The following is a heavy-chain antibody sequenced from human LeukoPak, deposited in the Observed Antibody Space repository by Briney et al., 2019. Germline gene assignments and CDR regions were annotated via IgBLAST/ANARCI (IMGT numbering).Heavy chain of an antibody. V-gene: IGHV4-34*01. Sequence: SKTLSLTCAVYGGSFSGYYWSWIRQPPGKGLEWIGEINHSGSTNYNPSLKSRVTISVDTSKNQFSLKLSSVTAADTAVYYCARRAYYYGSGSYGMDVWGKGTTVTVSS. D-gene: IGHD3-10*01. J-gene: IGHJ6*04. CDR1: GGSFSGYY. CDR2: INHSGST. CDR3: ARRAYYYGSGSYGMDV.